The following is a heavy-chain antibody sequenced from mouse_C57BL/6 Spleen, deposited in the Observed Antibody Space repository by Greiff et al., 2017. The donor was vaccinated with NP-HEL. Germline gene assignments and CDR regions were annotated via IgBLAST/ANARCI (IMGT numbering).Heavy chain of an antibody. CDR3: ARSRSDAMYY. J-gene: IGHJ4*01. CDR2: IDPSDSYT. V-gene: IGHV1-69*01. CDR1: GYTFTSYW. Sequence: QVQLQQPGAELVMPGASVKLSCKASGYTFTSYWMHWVKQRPGQGLEWIGEIDPSDSYTNYNQKFKGKSTLTVDKSSSTAYMQLSSLTSEDSAVYYCARSRSDAMYYWGQGTSVTVSS.